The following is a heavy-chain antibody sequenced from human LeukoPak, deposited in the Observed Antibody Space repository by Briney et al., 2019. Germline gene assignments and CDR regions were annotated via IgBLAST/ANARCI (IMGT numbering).Heavy chain of an antibody. V-gene: IGHV3-48*03. Sequence: GGSLRLSCAASGFTFSSYEMNWVRQAPGKGLEWVSYISSSSSTIHYADSVKGRFTISRDNAKNSLYLQMNSLRAEDTAVYYCARDLYPGYWGQGTLVTVSS. J-gene: IGHJ4*02. CDR3: ARDLYPGY. D-gene: IGHD3-16*01. CDR1: GFTFSSYE. CDR2: ISSSSSTI.